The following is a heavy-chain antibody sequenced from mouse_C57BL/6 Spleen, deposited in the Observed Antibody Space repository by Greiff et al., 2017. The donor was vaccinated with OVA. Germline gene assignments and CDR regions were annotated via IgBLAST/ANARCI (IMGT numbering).Heavy chain of an antibody. J-gene: IGHJ4*01. V-gene: IGHV1-22*01. Sequence: EVQLQQSGPELVKPGASVKMSCKASGYTFTDYNMHWVKQSHGKSLEWIGYINPNNGGTSYNQKFKGKATLTVNKSSSTAYMELRSLTSEDSAVYYCATFYYCNYGYAMDYWGQGTSVTVSS. D-gene: IGHD2-1*01. CDR3: ATFYYCNYGYAMDY. CDR2: INPNNGGT. CDR1: GYTFTDYN.